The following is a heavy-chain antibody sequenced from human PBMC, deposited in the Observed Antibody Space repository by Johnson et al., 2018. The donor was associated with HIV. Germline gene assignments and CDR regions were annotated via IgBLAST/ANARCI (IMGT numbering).Heavy chain of an antibody. Sequence: QVQLVESGGGVVQPGRSLRLSCAASGFTFSSYGIHWVRQAPGKGLEWVAVISYAGSDKYYSDSVKGRFTISRDNSKNTLYLQMNSLRAEDTAVYYCARDGESQRLPLGDAFDVWGQGTLVTVSS. D-gene: IGHD6-25*01. V-gene: IGHV3-30*03. J-gene: IGHJ3*01. CDR3: ARDGESQRLPLGDAFDV. CDR2: ISYAGSDK. CDR1: GFTFSSYG.